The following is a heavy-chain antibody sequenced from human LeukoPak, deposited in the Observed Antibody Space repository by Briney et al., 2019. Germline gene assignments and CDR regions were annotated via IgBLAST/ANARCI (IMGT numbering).Heavy chain of an antibody. CDR1: GGSFSGYY. CDR3: ARSPPRYSSSWYRQNWFDP. V-gene: IGHV4-34*01. J-gene: IGHJ5*02. D-gene: IGHD6-13*01. CDR2: INHSGST. Sequence: TSETLSLTCAVYGGSFSGYYWSWIRQPPGKGLEWIGEINHSGSTNYNPSLKSRVTISVDTSKNQFSLKLSSVTAADTAVYYCARSPPRYSSSWYRQNWFDPWGQGTPVTVSS.